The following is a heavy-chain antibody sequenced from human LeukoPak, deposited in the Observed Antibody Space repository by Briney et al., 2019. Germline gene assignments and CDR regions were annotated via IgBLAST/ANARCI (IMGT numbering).Heavy chain of an antibody. CDR1: GDSINSLDL. CDR2: MYLTGTP. CDR3: AGLVGRYSSGLYYYYFDY. J-gene: IGHJ4*02. Sequence: PSETLSLTCTVSGDSINSLDLWSWVRPPPGKGLEWIGEMYLTGTPHSNPSVKSRVTISIDKSKNQFFLNLSSVTAADTAVYYCAGLVGRYSSGLYYYYFDYWGQGTLVTVSS. D-gene: IGHD3-22*01. V-gene: IGHV4-4*02.